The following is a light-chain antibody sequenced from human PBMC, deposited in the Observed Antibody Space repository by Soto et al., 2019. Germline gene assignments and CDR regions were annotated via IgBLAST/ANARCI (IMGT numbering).Light chain of an antibody. CDR3: SSYTRSSSTLVV. CDR1: RSDVGGYNY. V-gene: IGLV2-14*01. CDR2: DVS. Sequence: QSALTQPASVSGSPGQSITISCTGTRSDVGGYNYVSWYQQHPGKAPKLMIYDVSNRPSGIYNRFSGSKSGNTASLTISGLQTEDEADYYCSSYTRSSSTLVVFGGGTKLTVL. J-gene: IGLJ2*01.